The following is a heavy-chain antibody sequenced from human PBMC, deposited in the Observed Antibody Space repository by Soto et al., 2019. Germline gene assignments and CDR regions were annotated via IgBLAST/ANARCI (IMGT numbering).Heavy chain of an antibody. CDR1: GFTFSSYS. CDR2: ISGSSSTI. D-gene: IGHD3-3*01. Sequence: GGSLRLSCAASGFTFSSYSMNWVRQAPGKGLEWVSYISGSSSTIFYADSVKGRFTISRDNAKNSLFLQMNSLRDEDTAVYYCARDRGPVLRFLEWLPMDVWGQGTTVTVSS. CDR3: ARDRGPVLRFLEWLPMDV. J-gene: IGHJ6*02. V-gene: IGHV3-48*02.